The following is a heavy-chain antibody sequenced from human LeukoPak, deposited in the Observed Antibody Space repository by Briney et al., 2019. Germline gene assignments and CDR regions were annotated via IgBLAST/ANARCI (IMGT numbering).Heavy chain of an antibody. Sequence: PGGSLRLSCAASGFTFSSYAMSWVRQAPGKGLEWVSAISGSGGSTYYADSVKGRFTISRDNSKNTLYLQMNSLRAEDTAVYYCAKEHCSSTSCHPTGYSNYYFDYWGQGTLVTVSS. J-gene: IGHJ4*02. CDR2: ISGSGGST. CDR3: AKEHCSSTSCHPTGYSNYYFDY. D-gene: IGHD2-2*01. CDR1: GFTFSSYA. V-gene: IGHV3-23*01.